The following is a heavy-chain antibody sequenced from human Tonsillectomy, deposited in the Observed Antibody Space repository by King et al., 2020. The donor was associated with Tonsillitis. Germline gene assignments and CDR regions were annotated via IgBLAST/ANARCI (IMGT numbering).Heavy chain of an antibody. J-gene: IGHJ4*02. CDR3: AKDGLEAGVAVVTPNFDF. V-gene: IGHV3-30*18. Sequence: VQLVESGGGVVQPGRSLRLSCAASGFIFSTYGMHWVRQAPGKGLEWVAIISYDGSNKYYADSVRGRFTISRDNSKNTVYLQMNSLRAEDTAVYHCAKDGLEAGVAVVTPNFDFWGQGTLVTVSS. CDR1: GFIFSTYG. CDR2: ISYDGSNK. D-gene: IGHD4-23*01.